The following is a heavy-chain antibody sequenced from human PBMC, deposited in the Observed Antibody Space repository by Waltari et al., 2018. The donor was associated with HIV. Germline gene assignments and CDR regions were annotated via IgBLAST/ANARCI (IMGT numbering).Heavy chain of an antibody. V-gene: IGHV3-7*03. CDR2: IKRDGSEK. D-gene: IGHD3-10*01. CDR3: ARAPYDSGNEYYFDH. CDR1: GFTFRNHW. J-gene: IGHJ4*02. Sequence: EVQLVESGGGLVQPGGSLRLSCAASGFTFRNHWMSGVRQAPGKELEWVANIKRDGSEKDYVDSVKGRFTISRDTAKNSLSLQMNSLRAEDTAVYYCARAPYDSGNEYYFDHWGLGTLVTVSS.